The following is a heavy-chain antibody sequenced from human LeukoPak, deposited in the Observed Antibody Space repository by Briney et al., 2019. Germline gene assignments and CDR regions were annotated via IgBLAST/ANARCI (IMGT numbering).Heavy chain of an antibody. Sequence: PGGSLRLSCAASGFTFSSYNMNWGRQAPGKGLEWVSSISSSSSYISFADSVKGRFTISRDNAENSLYLQMNSLRAEDTAVYYCARVGYDYGRLDYWGQGTLVTVSS. D-gene: IGHD5-12*01. V-gene: IGHV3-21*01. CDR1: GFTFSSYN. CDR2: ISSSSSYI. J-gene: IGHJ4*02. CDR3: ARVGYDYGRLDY.